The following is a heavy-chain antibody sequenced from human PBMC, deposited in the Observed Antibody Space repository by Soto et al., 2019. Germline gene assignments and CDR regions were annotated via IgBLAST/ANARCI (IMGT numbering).Heavy chain of an antibody. CDR3: VRDLLGSGGHLDY. Sequence: PGGSLRLSCAASGFIFSSFGMHWVRQAPGKGLEWVAHIWYDGSNTYYADSVKGRFTISRDNSRNTVYLQMNSLRAEDTAVYHCVRDLLGSGGHLDYWGQGAPVTVSS. D-gene: IGHD7-27*01. J-gene: IGHJ4*02. CDR2: IWYDGSNT. CDR1: GFIFSSFG. V-gene: IGHV3-33*01.